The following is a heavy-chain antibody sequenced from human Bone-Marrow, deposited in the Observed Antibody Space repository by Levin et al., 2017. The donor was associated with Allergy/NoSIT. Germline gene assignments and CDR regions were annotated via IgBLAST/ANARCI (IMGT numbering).Heavy chain of an antibody. V-gene: IGHV3-23*01. CDR1: GFTFSSYA. J-gene: IGHJ3*02. D-gene: IGHD6-13*01. CDR3: AKTSPYGTSWLGAFDI. Sequence: GGSLRLSCAASGFTFSSYAMSWVRQAPGKGLEWVSVITTRGGSAYGDSVKGRFTISRDNSKNTLYLQMSSLRAEDTAVYHCAKTSPYGTSWLGAFDIWGQGIMVTVSS. CDR2: ITTRGGSA.